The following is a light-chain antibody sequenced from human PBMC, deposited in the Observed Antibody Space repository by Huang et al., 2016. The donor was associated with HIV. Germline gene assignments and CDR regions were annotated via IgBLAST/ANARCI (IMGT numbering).Light chain of an antibody. CDR3: QQSYSAPPT. Sequence: DIQMTQSPSSLSASVGDRVTITCRASQSISRYLNWYQQKPGKAPKLLIADASSLQSGVPARFSGGGSGTDFTLIISSLQPADFATYYCQQSYSAPPTFGQGTKLEIK. CDR2: DAS. J-gene: IGKJ2*01. CDR1: QSISRY. V-gene: IGKV1-39*01.